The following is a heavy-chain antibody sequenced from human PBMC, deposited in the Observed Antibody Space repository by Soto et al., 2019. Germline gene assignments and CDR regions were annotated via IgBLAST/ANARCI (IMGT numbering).Heavy chain of an antibody. CDR3: ARDRTVMYYYYYGMDV. J-gene: IGHJ6*02. Sequence: GGSLRLSCAASGFTFSSYGMHWVRQAPGKGLEWVAVIWYDGSNKYYADSVKGRFTISRDNSKNTLYLQMNSLRAEDTAVYYCARDRTVMYYYYYGMDVWGQGTTVTVSS. D-gene: IGHD4-17*01. CDR2: IWYDGSNK. CDR1: GFTFSSYG. V-gene: IGHV3-33*01.